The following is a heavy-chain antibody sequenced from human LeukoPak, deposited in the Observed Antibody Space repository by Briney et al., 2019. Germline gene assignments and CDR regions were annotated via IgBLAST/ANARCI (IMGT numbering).Heavy chain of an antibody. CDR1: GGTFSSYA. D-gene: IGHD2-2*01. V-gene: IGHV1-69*13. CDR2: IIPIFGTA. J-gene: IGHJ6*02. Sequence: ASVKVSCKASGGTFSSYAISWVRQAPGQGLEWMGGIIPIFGTANYAQKFQGRVTITADESTSTAYMELSSLRSEDTAVYYCARGEDIVVEPAAMSEGGINYYYYGMDVWGQGTTVTVSS. CDR3: ARGEDIVVEPAAMSEGGINYYYYGMDV.